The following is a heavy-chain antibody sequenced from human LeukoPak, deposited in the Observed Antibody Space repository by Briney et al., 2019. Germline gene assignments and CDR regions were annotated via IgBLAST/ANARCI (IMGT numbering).Heavy chain of an antibody. V-gene: IGHV4-4*02. Sequence: PSETLSLTCAVSGGSISSSNWWSWVRQPPGKGLEWIGEIYHSGSTNYNPSLKSRVTISVDKSKNQFSLKLSSVTAADTAVYYYARVVEWELNYFDYWGQGTLVTVSS. J-gene: IGHJ4*02. CDR2: IYHSGST. CDR3: ARVVEWELNYFDY. D-gene: IGHD1-26*01. CDR1: GGSISSSNW.